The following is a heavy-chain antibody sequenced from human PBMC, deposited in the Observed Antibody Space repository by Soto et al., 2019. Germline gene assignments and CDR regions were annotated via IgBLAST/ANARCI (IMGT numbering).Heavy chain of an antibody. CDR3: ARVGGSGY. CDR2: INHSGST. J-gene: IGHJ4*02. D-gene: IGHD2-15*01. Sequence: SETLSLTCAVYGGSFSGYYWSWIRQPPGKGLEWIGEINHSGSTNYNPSLKSRVTISVDTSKNQFSLKLSSVTAADTAVYYCARVGGSGYWGQGTLVTVS. CDR1: GGSFSGYY. V-gene: IGHV4-34*01.